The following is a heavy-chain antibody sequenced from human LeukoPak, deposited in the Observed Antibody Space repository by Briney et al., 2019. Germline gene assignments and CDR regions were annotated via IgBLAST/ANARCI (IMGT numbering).Heavy chain of an antibody. V-gene: IGHV3-23*01. CDR2: ISGSGGST. CDR3: AKASLKQWLPPGPGY. D-gene: IGHD6-19*01. CDR1: GFTFSSYA. Sequence: PGGSLRLSCAASGFTFSSYAMSWVRQAPGKGLEWVSAISGSGGSTYHADSVKGRFTISRDNSKNTLYLQMNSLGAEDTAVYYCAKASLKQWLPPGPGYWGQGTLVTVSS. J-gene: IGHJ4*02.